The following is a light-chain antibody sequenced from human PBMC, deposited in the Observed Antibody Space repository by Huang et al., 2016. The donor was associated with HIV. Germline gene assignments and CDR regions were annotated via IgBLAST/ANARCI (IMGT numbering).Light chain of an antibody. CDR3: QQYNTSPRT. V-gene: IGKV3-15*01. CDR1: QSVFKN. J-gene: IGKJ1*01. Sequence: ENLMTHSPSTLSVSPGESATLSCRASQSVFKNLAWYQQKPGQAPKLLIYGSSTRAACIPARFSGSGSGTDFTLTISSLQSEDFAVYYCQQYNTSPRTFGQGTKVEV. CDR2: GSS.